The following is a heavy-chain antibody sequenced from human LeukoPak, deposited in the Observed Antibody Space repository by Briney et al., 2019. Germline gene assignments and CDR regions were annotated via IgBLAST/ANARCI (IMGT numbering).Heavy chain of an antibody. J-gene: IGHJ6*03. D-gene: IGHD5-12*01. CDR1: GYTFTSYY. Sequence: ASVKVSCKASGYTFTSYYMHWVRQAPGQGLEWMGIINPSGGSTSYAQKFQGRVTMTRDMSTSTVYMELSSLRSEDTAVYYCARDRVDSGYDYVRYYYYMDVWGKGTTVTVSS. CDR3: ARDRVDSGYDYVRYYYYMDV. V-gene: IGHV1-46*01. CDR2: INPSGGST.